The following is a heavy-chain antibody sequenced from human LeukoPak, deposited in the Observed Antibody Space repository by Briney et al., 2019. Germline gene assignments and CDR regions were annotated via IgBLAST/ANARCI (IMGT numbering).Heavy chain of an antibody. D-gene: IGHD3-3*02. J-gene: IGHJ4*02. CDR3: AKGSLSDYFDY. Sequence: GGSLRLSCAASRFTFSSYAMSWVRQAPGKGLEWVSGISGSGGSTDYADSVKGRFTISRDNSKNTLYLQMNSLRAEDTAVYYCAKGSLSDYFDYWGQGTLVTVSS. CDR1: RFTFSSYA. V-gene: IGHV3-23*01. CDR2: ISGSGGST.